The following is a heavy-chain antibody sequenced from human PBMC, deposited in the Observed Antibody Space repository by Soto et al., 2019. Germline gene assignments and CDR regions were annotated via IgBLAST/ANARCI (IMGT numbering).Heavy chain of an antibody. CDR2: INAGNGNT. Sequence: GASVKVSCKASGYTFTSYAMHWVRQAPGQRLEWMGWINAGNGNTKYSQKFQGRVTITRDTSASTAYMELSSLRSEDTAVYYCARGQDYGDFLDYWGQGTLVTVSA. V-gene: IGHV1-3*01. CDR1: GYTFTSYA. D-gene: IGHD4-17*01. CDR3: ARGQDYGDFLDY. J-gene: IGHJ4*02.